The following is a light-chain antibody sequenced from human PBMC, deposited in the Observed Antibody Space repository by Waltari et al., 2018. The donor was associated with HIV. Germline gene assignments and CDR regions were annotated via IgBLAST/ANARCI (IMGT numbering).Light chain of an antibody. CDR2: DNT. V-gene: IGLV1-40*01. Sequence: QSVLTQPPSVSGAPGQRVTISCTGSSPNTGAGSDVHWYQQLPGTAPRLLIYDNTIRPSGVPDRFSGSKSGTSASLAIAGLQDEDEAVYYCQSYDRSLSVWVFGGGTKVTVL. CDR3: QSYDRSLSVWV. CDR1: SPNTGAGSD. J-gene: IGLJ3*02.